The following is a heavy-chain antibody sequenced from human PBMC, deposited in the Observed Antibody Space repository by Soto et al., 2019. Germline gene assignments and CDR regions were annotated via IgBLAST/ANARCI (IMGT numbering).Heavy chain of an antibody. J-gene: IGHJ6*02. V-gene: IGHV3-64*02. CDR1: GFTFSSYA. CDR3: AVSISGWYGV. Sequence: PGGSLRLSCVGSGFTFSSYAMHWVRQAPGSGLEYISAITTNGDTTYSADSVKGRFTICRDNSKSTLYLQMGSLRAEDMAVYYCAVSISGWYGVWGQGTTVTVSS. CDR2: ITTNGDTT. D-gene: IGHD6-19*01.